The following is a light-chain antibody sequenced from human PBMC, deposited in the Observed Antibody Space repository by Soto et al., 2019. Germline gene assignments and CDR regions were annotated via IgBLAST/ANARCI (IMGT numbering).Light chain of an antibody. V-gene: IGLV1-40*01. CDR2: GNS. Sequence: QSVLTQPPSVSGAPGQRVTISCTGSSSNIGAGYDVHWYQQVPGAAPKLLIYGNSNRPSGVPDRFSGSKSGTSASLAITGLQAEDEADYFCHSYDSSLSVYVVFGGGTKVTVL. J-gene: IGLJ2*01. CDR1: SSNIGAGYD. CDR3: HSYDSSLSVYVV.